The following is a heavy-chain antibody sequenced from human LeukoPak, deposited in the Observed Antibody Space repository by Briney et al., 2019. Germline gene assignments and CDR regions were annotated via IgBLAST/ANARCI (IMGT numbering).Heavy chain of an antibody. D-gene: IGHD1-26*01. CDR3: ARGRRILVGDTNAGDYFDY. CDR2: INPNSGGA. Sequence: ASVKVSCKASGYTFTGYYLHWVRQAPGQGLEWMGWINPNSGGAYYAQKFQGRVTMTRDTSISTAYMELSRLKSDDTAFYYCARGRRILVGDTNAGDYFDYWGQGTLVTVSS. J-gene: IGHJ4*02. CDR1: GYTFTGYY. V-gene: IGHV1-2*02.